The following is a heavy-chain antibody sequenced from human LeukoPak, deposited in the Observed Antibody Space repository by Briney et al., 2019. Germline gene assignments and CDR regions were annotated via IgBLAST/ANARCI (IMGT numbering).Heavy chain of an antibody. D-gene: IGHD6-25*01. J-gene: IGHJ3*02. V-gene: IGHV3-74*01. CDR2: INSNGSST. Sequence: GGSLRLSCAASGFTFSSYWMHWVRQAPGKGLVWVSRINSNGSSTSYADPVKGRFTISRDNAKNTLYLQMNSLRAEDTAVYYCARRSAAKDAFDIWGQGTMVTVSS. CDR3: ARRSAAKDAFDI. CDR1: GFTFSSYW.